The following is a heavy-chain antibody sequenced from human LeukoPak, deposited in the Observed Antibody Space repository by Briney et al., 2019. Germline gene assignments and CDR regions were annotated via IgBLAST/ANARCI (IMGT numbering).Heavy chain of an antibody. D-gene: IGHD6-19*01. Sequence: SQTLSLTCTVSGGSISSGGYYWSWIRQHPGKGLEWIGYIYYSGSTYYNPSLKSRVTISVDTSKNQFSLKLTSVTAADTAVYYCARSGGYSSPQNYWGQGTLVTVSS. CDR1: GGSISSGGYY. CDR2: IYYSGST. J-gene: IGHJ4*02. V-gene: IGHV4-31*03. CDR3: ARSGGYSSPQNY.